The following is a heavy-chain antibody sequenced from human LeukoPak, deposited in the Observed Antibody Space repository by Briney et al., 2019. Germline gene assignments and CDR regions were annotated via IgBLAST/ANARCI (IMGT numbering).Heavy chain of an antibody. D-gene: IGHD2-2*01. CDR3: ARGPIVVVPAAISRESWFDP. CDR2: INPNSGGT. CDR1: GYTFTGYY. Sequence: GASVKVSCKASGYTFTGYYMHWVRQAPGQGLEWMGWINPNSGGTNYAQKFQGRVTMTRDTSISTAYMELSRLRSDDTAVYYYARGPIVVVPAAISRESWFDPWGQGTLVTVSS. V-gene: IGHV1-2*02. J-gene: IGHJ5*02.